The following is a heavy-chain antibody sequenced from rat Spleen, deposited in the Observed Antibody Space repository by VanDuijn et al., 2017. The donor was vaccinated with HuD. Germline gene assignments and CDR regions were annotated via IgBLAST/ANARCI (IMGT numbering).Heavy chain of an antibody. J-gene: IGHJ3*01. V-gene: IGHV5-25*01. Sequence: EVQLVESGGGLVQPGKSLKLSCAASGFTFSNYYMAWVRQAPTKGLEWVASISPSGGSTYYPDSVKGRFTISRDNAKSTLYLQMDSLRSEDTATYYCARYNNGFAYWGQGTLVTVSS. CDR1: GFTFSNYY. CDR3: ARYNNGFAY. CDR2: ISPSGGST. D-gene: IGHD1-10*01.